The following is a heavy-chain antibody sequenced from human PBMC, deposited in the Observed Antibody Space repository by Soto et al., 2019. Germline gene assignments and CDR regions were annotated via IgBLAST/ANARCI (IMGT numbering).Heavy chain of an antibody. Sequence: EVQLVESGGALVQPGGSLRLSCAASGFTFSTYEMNWVRQAPGKGLEWLSYISSDGSTIYYADSVKGRFTISRDNAKNSLYLERNSLRGEDTALYYCARLCGDYVVTGVDYWGQGPLVTVSS. CDR2: ISSDGSTI. CDR1: GFTFSTYE. J-gene: IGHJ4*02. CDR3: ARLCGDYVVTGVDY. V-gene: IGHV3-48*03. D-gene: IGHD4-17*01.